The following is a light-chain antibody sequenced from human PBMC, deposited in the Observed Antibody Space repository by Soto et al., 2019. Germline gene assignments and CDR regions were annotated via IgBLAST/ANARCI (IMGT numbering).Light chain of an antibody. V-gene: IGKV1-5*03. J-gene: IGKJ1*01. CDR2: KAS. Sequence: DIQMTQSPSTLSASVGDRVTIACPASQSMSSWLAWYQQKPGKAPKLLISKASTLESGVPSRFSGSGSGTESTLTISSLQPDDFATYYCQQYYSHLTFGQGTKVEIK. CDR3: QQYYSHLT. CDR1: QSMSSW.